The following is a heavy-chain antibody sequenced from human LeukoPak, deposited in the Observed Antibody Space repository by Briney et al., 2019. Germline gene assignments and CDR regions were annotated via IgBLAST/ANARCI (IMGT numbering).Heavy chain of an antibody. D-gene: IGHD5-18*01. CDR3: ARDTRGYSYGYSFYYMDV. CDR2: ISGSGGST. Sequence: PGGSLRLSCAASGFTFSSYAMSWVRQAPGKGLEWVSAISGSGGSTYYADSVKGRFTISRDNSKSTLYLQMNSLRAEDTAVYYCARDTRGYSYGYSFYYMDVWGKGTTVTVSS. CDR1: GFTFSSYA. V-gene: IGHV3-23*01. J-gene: IGHJ6*03.